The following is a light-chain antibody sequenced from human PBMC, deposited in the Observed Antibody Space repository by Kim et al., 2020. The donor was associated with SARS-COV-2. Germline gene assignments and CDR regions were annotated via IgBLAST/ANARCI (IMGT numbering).Light chain of an antibody. CDR2: DTS. CDR1: QSVSKS. CDR3: QQRTKWLIS. V-gene: IGKV3-11*01. J-gene: IGKJ5*01. Sequence: EIVLTQSPVTLSVSVGETATLSCRASQSVSKSLSWYQQKPGQPPRLLIFDTSSRATGIPARFAGFGSGTDFSLTISSPEPDDFAIYYCQQRTKWLISFGQGTRLEIK.